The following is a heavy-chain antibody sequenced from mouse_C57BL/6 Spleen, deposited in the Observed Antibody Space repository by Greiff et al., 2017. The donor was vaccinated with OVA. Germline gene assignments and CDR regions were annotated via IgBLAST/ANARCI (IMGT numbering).Heavy chain of an antibody. D-gene: IGHD1-1*01. J-gene: IGHJ3*01. CDR3: ARDYYGSWFAY. Sequence: QVQLQQSGAELVRPGASVKLSCKASGYTFTDYYINWVKQRPGQGLEWIARIYPGSGNTSYNEKFKGKATLTAEKSSSTAYMQLSSLTSEDSAVYFCARDYYGSWFAYWGQGTLVTVSA. CDR1: GYTFTDYY. CDR2: IYPGSGNT. V-gene: IGHV1-76*01.